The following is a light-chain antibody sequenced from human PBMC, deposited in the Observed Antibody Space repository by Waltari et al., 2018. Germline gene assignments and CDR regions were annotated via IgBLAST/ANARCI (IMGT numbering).Light chain of an antibody. CDR3: QQGSIVPRT. CDR2: AAS. CDR1: QGISTW. Sequence: DIQMTQSPSSVSAPVGDTVTITCRASQGISTWLAWYQQKPGTAPQLLIYAASTLQSGVPSRFSGSGSGTDFTLTISNRQPEDFAAYDCQQGSIVPRTFGQGTKVEIK. J-gene: IGKJ1*01. V-gene: IGKV1-12*01.